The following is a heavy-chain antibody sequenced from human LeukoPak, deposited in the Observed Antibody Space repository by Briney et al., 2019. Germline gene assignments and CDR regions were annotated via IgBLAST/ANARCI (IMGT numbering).Heavy chain of an antibody. CDR2: IYHSGST. Sequence: SETLSLTCTVSGGSINGYYWNWIRQPPGKGLEWIGYIYHSGSTYYNPSLKSRVTISVDRSKNQFSLKLSSVTAADTAVYYCAGGSPQWLAAFDYWGQGTLVTVSS. CDR1: GGSINGYY. V-gene: IGHV4-30-2*01. CDR3: AGGSPQWLAAFDY. J-gene: IGHJ4*02. D-gene: IGHD6-19*01.